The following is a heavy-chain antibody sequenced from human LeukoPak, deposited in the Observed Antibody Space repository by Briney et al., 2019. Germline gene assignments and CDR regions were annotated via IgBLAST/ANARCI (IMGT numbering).Heavy chain of an antibody. CDR2: IRYDGSNK. CDR1: GFTFSSYG. V-gene: IGHV3-30*02. D-gene: IGHD6-13*01. CDR3: AKDRNSSSWYGYYYYMDV. J-gene: IGHJ6*03. Sequence: TGGSLRLSCAASGFTFSSYGMHWVRQAPGKGLEGVAFIRYDGSNKYYADSVKGRFTISRDNFKNTLYLQMNSLRAEDTAVYYCAKDRNSSSWYGYYYYMDVWGKGTTVTVSS.